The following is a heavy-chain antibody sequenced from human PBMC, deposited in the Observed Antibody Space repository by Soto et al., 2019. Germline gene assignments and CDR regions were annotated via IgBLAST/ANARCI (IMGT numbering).Heavy chain of an antibody. V-gene: IGHV4-59*01. J-gene: IGHJ4*01. CDR2: IYYSGST. CDR3: ARSRYSWSYSY. Sequence: QVQLQESGPGLVKPSETLSLTCTVSGGSISSYYWSWIQLPPGKGLEWIGYIYYSGSTNYNPSLKSRVTISLDTSKNQFSLKLSSVTAADTTVYYCARSRYSWSYSYWGHGTLVTVSS. D-gene: IGHD1-26*01. CDR1: GGSISSYY.